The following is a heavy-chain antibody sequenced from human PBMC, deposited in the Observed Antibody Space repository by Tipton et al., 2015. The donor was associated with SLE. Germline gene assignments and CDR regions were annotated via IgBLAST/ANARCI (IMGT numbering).Heavy chain of an antibody. Sequence: TLSLTCSVSGGSINNYYWSWIRQPPGKGLEWIGYVYYSGSTNYNPSLKSRVTMSVDMSTNQFFLELSSVTAADTAVYYCARDCSSTSCYPYAFDIWGHGTTVTGSS. J-gene: IGHJ3*02. CDR3: ARDCSSTSCYPYAFDI. V-gene: IGHV4-59*01. CDR1: GGSINNYY. D-gene: IGHD2-2*01. CDR2: VYYSGST.